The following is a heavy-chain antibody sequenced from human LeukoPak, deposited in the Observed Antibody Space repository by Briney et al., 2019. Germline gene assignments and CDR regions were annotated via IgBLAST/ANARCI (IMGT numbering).Heavy chain of an antibody. J-gene: IGHJ6*03. CDR3: ARVNWSCSGGSCYPKLYYYYMDV. Sequence: GGCLRLSCAASGFTFSSYAMSWVRQAPGKGLEWVSAMSGSGGSTYYADSVKGRFTISRDNSKNTLYLQMNSLRAEDTAVYYCARVNWSCSGGSCYPKLYYYYMDVWGKGTTVTVSS. CDR2: MSGSGGST. CDR1: GFTFSSYA. D-gene: IGHD2-15*01. V-gene: IGHV3-23*01.